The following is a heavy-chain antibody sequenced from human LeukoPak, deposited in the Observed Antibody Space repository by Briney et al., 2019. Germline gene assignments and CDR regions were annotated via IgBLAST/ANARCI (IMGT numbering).Heavy chain of an antibody. CDR3: AKGEWWYGGQMDY. Sequence: GGSLRLSCAASGFTFSSFAMSWVRQAPGKGLEWVSSISGSGGTTYYADSVKGRLTISRDNSKNTLHLQMNSLRAEDTAVYYCAKGEWWYGGQMDYWGQGTLVTVSS. CDR2: ISGSGGTT. D-gene: IGHD2-15*01. CDR1: GFTFSSFA. J-gene: IGHJ4*02. V-gene: IGHV3-23*01.